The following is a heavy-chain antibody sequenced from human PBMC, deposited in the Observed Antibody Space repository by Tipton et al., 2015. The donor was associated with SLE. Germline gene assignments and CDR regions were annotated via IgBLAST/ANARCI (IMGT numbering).Heavy chain of an antibody. J-gene: IGHJ4*02. Sequence: TLSLTCAVYGGSFSGYYWSWIRQPPGKGLEWIGEINHSGSTNYNPSLKSRVTMSVDTSKNQFSLKLSSVTAADTAVYYCAREGTYDSSGSVYFDYWGQGTLVTVSS. CDR3: AREGTYDSSGSVYFDY. CDR1: GGSFSGYY. CDR2: INHSGST. V-gene: IGHV4-34*01. D-gene: IGHD3-22*01.